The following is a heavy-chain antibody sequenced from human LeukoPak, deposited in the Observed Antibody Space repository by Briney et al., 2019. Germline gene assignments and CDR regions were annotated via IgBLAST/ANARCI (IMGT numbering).Heavy chain of an antibody. J-gene: IGHJ3*02. CDR1: GYSFTSYW. D-gene: IGHD3-10*01. Sequence: GESLKISCKGSGYSFTSYWIGWVRQMPGKGLEWMGIIYPGDSDTRYSPSLQGQVTISADKSISTAYLQWSSLKASDTAMYYCASLYYYGSGSYYHAFDIWGQGTMVTVSS. CDR3: ASLYYYGSGSYYHAFDI. V-gene: IGHV5-51*01. CDR2: IYPGDSDT.